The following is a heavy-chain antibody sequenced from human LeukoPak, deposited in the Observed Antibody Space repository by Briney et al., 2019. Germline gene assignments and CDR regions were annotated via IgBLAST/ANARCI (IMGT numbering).Heavy chain of an antibody. D-gene: IGHD1-26*01. CDR3: AKDVGKWESLHFFDY. CDR1: GFTFSSYA. V-gene: IGHV3-23*01. Sequence: GGSLRLSCAASGFTFSSYAMSWVRQAPGKGLEWISGISGSGASTYYADSVTGRFTISGDNSRNTLYLQMNSLRGDDTAVYYCAKDVGKWESLHFFDYWGQGTLVTVSS. CDR2: ISGSGAST. J-gene: IGHJ4*02.